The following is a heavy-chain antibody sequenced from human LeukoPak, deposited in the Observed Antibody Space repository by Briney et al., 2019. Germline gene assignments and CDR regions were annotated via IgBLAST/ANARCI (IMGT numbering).Heavy chain of an antibody. Sequence: PGGSLRLSCAASGFTVSSNYMSWVRQAPGKGLEWVSVIYSGGSTYYADSVKGRFTISRDNSKNTLYLQMNSLRAEDTAVYYCAREYRGSSGWYVGYWGQGTLVTVSS. J-gene: IGHJ4*02. D-gene: IGHD6-19*01. V-gene: IGHV3-53*01. CDR1: GFTVSSNY. CDR3: AREYRGSSGWYVGY. CDR2: IYSGGST.